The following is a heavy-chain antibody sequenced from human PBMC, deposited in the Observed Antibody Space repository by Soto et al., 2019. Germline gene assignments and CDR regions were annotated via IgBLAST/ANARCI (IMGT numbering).Heavy chain of an antibody. Sequence: GSLRLSCAASGFTVSSNYMSWVRQAPGKGLEWVSVIYSGGSTYYADSVKGRFTISRDNSKNTLYLQMNSLRAEDTAVYYCTDYDSSGYYDYWGQGTLVTVSS. V-gene: IGHV3-66*01. CDR2: IYSGGST. J-gene: IGHJ4*02. D-gene: IGHD3-22*01. CDR3: TDYDSSGYYDY. CDR1: GFTVSSNY.